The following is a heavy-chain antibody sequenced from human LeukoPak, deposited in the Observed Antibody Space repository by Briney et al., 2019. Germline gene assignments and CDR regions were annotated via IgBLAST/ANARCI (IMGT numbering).Heavy chain of an antibody. J-gene: IGHJ4*02. CDR1: GYTFTSYG. V-gene: IGHV1-18*01. CDR2: ISAYNGNT. Sequence: ASVKVSRKASGYTFTSYGISWVRQAPGQGLEWMGWISAYNGNTNYAQKLQGRVTMTTGTSTSTAYMELRSLRSDDTAVYYCARDAHYYYDSSGYYPYFDYWGQGTLVTVSS. D-gene: IGHD3-22*01. CDR3: ARDAHYYYDSSGYYPYFDY.